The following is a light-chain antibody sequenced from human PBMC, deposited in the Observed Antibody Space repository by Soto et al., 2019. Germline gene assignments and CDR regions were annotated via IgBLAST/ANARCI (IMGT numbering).Light chain of an antibody. CDR2: EVS. Sequence: QSVLTQPPSASGSPGQSVTISCSGTSSDTGDYNYVSWYQQHPGKAPKLMIYEVSKRPSGVPDRFSGSKSGNTASLTVSGLQAEDEADYYCSSYAGSDNYVFGTGTKVT. CDR3: SSYAGSDNYV. V-gene: IGLV2-8*01. J-gene: IGLJ1*01. CDR1: SSDTGDYNY.